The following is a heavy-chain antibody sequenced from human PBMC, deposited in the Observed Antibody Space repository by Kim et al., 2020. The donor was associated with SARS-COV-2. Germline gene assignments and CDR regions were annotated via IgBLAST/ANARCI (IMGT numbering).Heavy chain of an antibody. D-gene: IGHD6-13*01. CDR1: GGSFSGYY. Sequence: SETLSLTCAVYGGSFSGYYWSWIRQPPGKGLEWIGEINHSGSTNYNPSLKSRVTISVDTSKNQFSLKLSSVTAADTAVYYCASGYSSSWYYYGMDVWGQGTTVTVSS. V-gene: IGHV4-34*01. CDR2: INHSGST. CDR3: ASGYSSSWYYYGMDV. J-gene: IGHJ6*02.